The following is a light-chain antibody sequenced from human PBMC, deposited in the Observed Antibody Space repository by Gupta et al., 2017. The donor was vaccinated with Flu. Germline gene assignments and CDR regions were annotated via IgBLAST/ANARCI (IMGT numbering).Light chain of an antibody. CDR1: ISDAVGYKD. CDR3: QAYATTTNV. CDR2: KVS. V-gene: IGLV2-14*01. Sequence: SGASAISDAVGYKDVSWYQQQPGQAPKLMMFKVSDRPSGVSDRFSGSKSGNTASLTISGPQAKDEADYYCQAYATTTNVFGTGTRLTVL. J-gene: IGLJ1*01.